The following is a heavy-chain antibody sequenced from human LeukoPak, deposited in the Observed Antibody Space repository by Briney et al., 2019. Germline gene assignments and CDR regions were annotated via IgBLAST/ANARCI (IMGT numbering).Heavy chain of an antibody. Sequence: SETLSLTCAVYGGSFSGYYWSWIRQPPGKGLEWIGEINHSGSTNYNPSLKSRVTISVDTSKNQFSLKLNSVTAADTAVYYCARVGVQLWLYYYYYMDVWGKGTTVTVSS. CDR1: GGSFSGYY. J-gene: IGHJ6*03. D-gene: IGHD5-18*01. CDR3: ARVGVQLWLYYYYYMDV. CDR2: INHSGST. V-gene: IGHV4-34*01.